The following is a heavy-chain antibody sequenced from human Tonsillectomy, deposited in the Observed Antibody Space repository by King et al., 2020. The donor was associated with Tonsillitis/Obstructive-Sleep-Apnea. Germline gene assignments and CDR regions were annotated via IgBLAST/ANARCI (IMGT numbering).Heavy chain of an antibody. Sequence: VQLVESGGGVVQPGRSLRLSCAASGFTFSSYAMHWVRQAPGKGLEWVAVISYDGSNKYYADSVKGRFTISRDNSKNTLYLQMNSLRAEDTAVYYCARVLTGLRDAFDIWGQGTMVTVSS. CDR1: GFTFSSYA. D-gene: IGHD1-20*01. CDR3: ARVLTGLRDAFDI. V-gene: IGHV3-30*01. CDR2: ISYDGSNK. J-gene: IGHJ3*02.